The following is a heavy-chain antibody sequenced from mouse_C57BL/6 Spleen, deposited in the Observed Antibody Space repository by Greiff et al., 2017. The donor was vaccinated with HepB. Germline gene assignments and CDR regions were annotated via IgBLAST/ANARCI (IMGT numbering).Heavy chain of an antibody. Sequence: VQLQQSGPELVKPGASVKIPCKASGYTFTDYNMDWVKQSHGKSLEWIGDINPNNGGTIYNQKFKGKATLTVDKSSSTAYMELRSLTSEDTAVYYCARSPGPYYYGSSYLYFDVWGTGTTVTVSS. D-gene: IGHD1-1*01. CDR1: GYTFTDYN. J-gene: IGHJ1*03. CDR2: INPNNGGT. V-gene: IGHV1-18*01. CDR3: ARSPGPYYYGSSYLYFDV.